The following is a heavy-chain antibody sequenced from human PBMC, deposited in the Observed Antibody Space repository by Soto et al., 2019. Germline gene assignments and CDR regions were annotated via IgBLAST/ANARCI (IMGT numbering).Heavy chain of an antibody. CDR2: IRGYNGNT. V-gene: IGHV1-18*01. J-gene: IGHJ4*02. CDR1: GYTFTSYG. D-gene: IGHD4-17*01. CDR3: ARTLYGDNVDY. Sequence: ASVKVSCKASGYTFTSYGISWVRQAPGQGLEWMGWIRGYNGNTNYAQKFQGRVTMTTDTSTSTAYMELRSLRSDDTAVYYCARTLYGDNVDYWGQGTLVTVSS.